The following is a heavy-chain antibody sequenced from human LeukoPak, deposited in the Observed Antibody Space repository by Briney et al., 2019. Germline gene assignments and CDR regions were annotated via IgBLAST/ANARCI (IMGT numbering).Heavy chain of an antibody. CDR2: ISSGGGST. V-gene: IGHV3-23*01. J-gene: IGHJ6*03. CDR1: GFIFTTSA. CDR3: AKERRSSMDV. Sequence: WGSLRLSCEASGFIFTTSALSWVRQVPGKGLEWVSFISSGGGSTYHSDSVRGRFTISRDNSNNTVSLYMHSLRAEDTAIYYCAKERRSSMDVWGNGTTVTVSS.